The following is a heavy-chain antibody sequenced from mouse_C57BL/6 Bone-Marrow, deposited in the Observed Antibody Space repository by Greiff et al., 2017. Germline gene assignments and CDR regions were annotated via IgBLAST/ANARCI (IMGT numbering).Heavy chain of an antibody. V-gene: IGHV1-39*01. CDR2: INPNYGTT. Sequence: EVKLMESGPELVKPGASVKISCKASGYSFTDYNMNWVKQSNGKSLEWIGVINPNYGTTSYNQKFKGKATLTVEQSSSTAYMQHHSLTSEDSAVYYCAIVTTVVAEGVAYWGQETLVTVSA. CDR3: AIVTTVVAEGVAY. D-gene: IGHD1-1*01. CDR1: GYSFTDYN. J-gene: IGHJ3*01.